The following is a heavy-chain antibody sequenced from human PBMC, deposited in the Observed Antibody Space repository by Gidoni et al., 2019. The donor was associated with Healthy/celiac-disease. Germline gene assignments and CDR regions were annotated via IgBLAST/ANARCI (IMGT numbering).Heavy chain of an antibody. J-gene: IGHJ4*02. V-gene: IGHV1-46*01. CDR3: ARDRSRAYGSSWSQAGY. D-gene: IGHD6-13*01. Sequence: QVQLVQSGAEVKKPGASVKVSCKASGYTFTSYYMHWVRQAPGHGPEWMGIINPSGGSTSYAQKFQGRVTMTRDTSTSTVYMELSSLRSEDTAVYYCARDRSRAYGSSWSQAGYWGQGTLVTVSS. CDR1: GYTFTSYY. CDR2: INPSGGST.